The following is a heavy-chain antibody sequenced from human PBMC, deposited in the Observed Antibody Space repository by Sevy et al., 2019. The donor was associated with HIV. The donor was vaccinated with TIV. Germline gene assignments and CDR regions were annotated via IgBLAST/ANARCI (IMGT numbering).Heavy chain of an antibody. CDR3: ARDPYYYDSSGYSGWYFDL. V-gene: IGHV3-30*04. Sequence: GGSLRLSCAASGFTFINYAMHWVRQAPVKGLEWVAVLSFDGSHKDYADSVKGRFTISRDNSKNSLYLQMNSLRAEDTAVYYCARDPYYYDSSGYSGWYFDLWGRGTLVTVSS. D-gene: IGHD3-22*01. CDR2: LSFDGSHK. CDR1: GFTFINYA. J-gene: IGHJ2*01.